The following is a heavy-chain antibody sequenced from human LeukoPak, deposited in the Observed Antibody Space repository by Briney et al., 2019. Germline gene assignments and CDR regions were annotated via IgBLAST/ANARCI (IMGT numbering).Heavy chain of an antibody. Sequence: ASETLSLTCTVSGGSISTSNYYWGWIRQPPGKGLEWIGNIFYSGSTYYSPSLRSRVTISLDTSRNQFSLKLNFVTAADTAVYYCAREVATISREYYFDNWGQGTLVTVSS. J-gene: IGHJ4*02. D-gene: IGHD5-12*01. CDR3: AREVATISREYYFDN. V-gene: IGHV4-39*07. CDR1: GGSISTSNYY. CDR2: IFYSGST.